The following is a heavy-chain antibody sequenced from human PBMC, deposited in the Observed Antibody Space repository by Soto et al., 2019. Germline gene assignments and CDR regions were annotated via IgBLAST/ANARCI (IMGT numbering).Heavy chain of an antibody. D-gene: IGHD3-22*01. CDR3: ARHYYDSSGYYYYARYFQH. CDR2: IYYSGST. V-gene: IGHV4-39*01. CDR1: GGSISSGGYY. J-gene: IGHJ1*01. Sequence: SETLSLTCAVSGGSISSGGYYWGWIRQPPGKGLEWIGSIYYSGSTYYNPSLKSRVTISVDTSKNQFSLKLSSVTAADTAVYYCARHYYDSSGYYYYARYFQHWGQGTLVTVSS.